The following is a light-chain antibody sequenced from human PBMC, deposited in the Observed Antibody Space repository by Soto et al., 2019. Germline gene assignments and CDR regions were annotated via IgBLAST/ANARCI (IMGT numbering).Light chain of an antibody. J-gene: IGKJ2*01. CDR2: GAS. V-gene: IGKV3-15*01. Sequence: EIVMTQSPATLSVSPGERATLSCRASQSVSSNLAWYQQKPGQAPRLLIYGASTRATGIPARFSGSGSGTEFSITLSRLHSEDVAVYYCQQYNNWPPYTFGQGTKLEIK. CDR3: QQYNNWPPYT. CDR1: QSVSSN.